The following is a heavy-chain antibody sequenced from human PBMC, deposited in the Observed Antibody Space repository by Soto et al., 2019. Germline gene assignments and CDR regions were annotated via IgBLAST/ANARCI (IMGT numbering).Heavy chain of an antibody. V-gene: IGHV4-30-4*01. Sequence: QVQLQESGPGLVKPSQTLSLTCTVSGVSISNSDYWWGWSRQSPGKGLEWIGNTYYSGTTNYNPSXXXRXXISLDTSKNQFSLKLTSVTAADPAVYYCARVSGPYYYGLDVWGQGTTVTVSS. CDR3: ARVSGPYYYGLDV. CDR2: TYYSGTT. D-gene: IGHD3-3*01. J-gene: IGHJ6*02. CDR1: GVSISNSDYW.